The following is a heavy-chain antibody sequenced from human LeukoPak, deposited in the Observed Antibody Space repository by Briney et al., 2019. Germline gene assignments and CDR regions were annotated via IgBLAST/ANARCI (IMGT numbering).Heavy chain of an antibody. CDR2: MNDDGTST. CDR3: ARGYCSGGSCYSGDAFDI. Sequence: GGFLRLSCAASGFTCRSYWMHWVRPAQGKGLVWVARMNDDGTSTSYADSVKGRFTISRDNAKNTLYLQMNSLRAEDTAVYYCARGYCSGGSCYSGDAFDIWGQGTMVTVSS. D-gene: IGHD2-15*01. J-gene: IGHJ3*02. CDR1: GFTCRSYW. V-gene: IGHV3-74*01.